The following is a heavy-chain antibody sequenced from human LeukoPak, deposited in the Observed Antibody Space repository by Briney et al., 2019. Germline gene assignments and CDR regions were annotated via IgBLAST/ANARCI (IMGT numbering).Heavy chain of an antibody. CDR2: IYYSGST. CDR1: GGSISSGGYY. D-gene: IGHD6-13*01. J-gene: IGHJ4*02. V-gene: IGHV4-31*03. Sequence: SETLSLTCTISGGSISSGGYYWSWIRQHPGKGLEWIGYIYYSGSTYYNPSLKSRVTISVDTSKNQFSLKLSSVTAADTAVYYCARSWYVPFDYWGQGTLVTVSS. CDR3: ARSWYVPFDY.